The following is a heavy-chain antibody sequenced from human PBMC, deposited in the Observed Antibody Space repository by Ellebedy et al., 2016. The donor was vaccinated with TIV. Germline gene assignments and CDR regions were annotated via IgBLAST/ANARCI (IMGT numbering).Heavy chain of an antibody. V-gene: IGHV3-11*06. Sequence: GESLKISCVASGFTFSDYYMSWIRQAPGKGLEWVSTISTSSSYTKCADSVKGRFTVSRDDAKKSLYLHRNSLKAEDTAVYYCVRTGRPWFDYWGQGTLVTVSS. J-gene: IGHJ4*02. D-gene: IGHD2-8*02. CDR2: ISTSSSYT. CDR3: VRTGRPWFDY. CDR1: GFTFSDYY.